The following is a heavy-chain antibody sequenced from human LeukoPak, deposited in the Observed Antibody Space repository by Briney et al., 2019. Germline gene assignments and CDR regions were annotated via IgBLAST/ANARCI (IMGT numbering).Heavy chain of an antibody. CDR3: TRREAADTVTTNY. J-gene: IGHJ4*02. CDR2: IHPGDSDI. Sequence: GESLKISCKGSGYSFTNYWIGWVRQMPGKGLEWMGIIHPGDSDIRYSPSFQGQVTISADKSISTACLHWSSLKASDTAVYYCTRREAADTVTTNYWGQGTLVAVSS. D-gene: IGHD4-17*01. V-gene: IGHV5-51*01. CDR1: GYSFTNYW.